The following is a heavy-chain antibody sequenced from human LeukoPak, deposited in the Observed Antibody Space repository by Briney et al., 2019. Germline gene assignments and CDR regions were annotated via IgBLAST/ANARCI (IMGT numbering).Heavy chain of an antibody. D-gene: IGHD6-25*01. J-gene: IGHJ4*02. CDR2: ISGSGAVT. CDR1: GFTFSSYS. V-gene: IGHV3-23*01. Sequence: GGSLRLSCAASGFTFSSYSMSWVRQAPGKGLEWVSVISGSGAVTRYADSVKGRFTISRDNSKNTLYLQMNSLSDEDTAVYYCAKDRRPFDDWGQGTLVTVSS. CDR3: AKDRRPFDD.